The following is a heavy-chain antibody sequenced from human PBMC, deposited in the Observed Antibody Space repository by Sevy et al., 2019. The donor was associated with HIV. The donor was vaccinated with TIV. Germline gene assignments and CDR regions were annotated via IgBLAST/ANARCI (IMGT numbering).Heavy chain of an antibody. CDR1: GLTFSSYG. J-gene: IGHJ4*02. Sequence: GGSLRLSCAASGLTFSSYGMHWVRQAPGKGLEWVAVISYDGSNKYYADSVKGRFTISRDNSKNTLYLQMNSLRAEDTAVYYCAKDLDYWGQGTLVTVSS. CDR3: AKDLDY. V-gene: IGHV3-30*18. CDR2: ISYDGSNK.